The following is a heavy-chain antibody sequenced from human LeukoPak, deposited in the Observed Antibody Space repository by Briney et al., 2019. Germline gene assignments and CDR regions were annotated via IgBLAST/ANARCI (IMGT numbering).Heavy chain of an antibody. CDR3: ARANFPKDWELLLYFDL. CDR2: IYYSGST. D-gene: IGHD1-26*01. J-gene: IGHJ2*01. Sequence: ASETLSLTCTVSGGSISSYYWSWIRQPPGKGLEWIGYIYYSGSTNYNPSLKSRVTISVDTSKNQFSLKLSSVTAADTAVYYCARANFPKDWELLLYFDLWGRGTLVTVSS. V-gene: IGHV4-59*01. CDR1: GGSISSYY.